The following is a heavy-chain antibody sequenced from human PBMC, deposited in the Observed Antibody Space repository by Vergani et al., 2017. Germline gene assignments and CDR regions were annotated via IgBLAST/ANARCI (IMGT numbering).Heavy chain of an antibody. V-gene: IGHV3-48*01. Sequence: EVQLVESGGGLVQPGRSLRLSCTASGFTFGAYAMSWFRQAPGKGLEWVSYISSSSSTISYADSVKGRFTISRDNAKNALYLQMNSLRAEDTAVYYCAREREGGDYGMDVWGQGTTVTVSS. CDR1: GFTFGAYA. CDR2: ISSSSSTI. CDR3: AREREGGDYGMDV. D-gene: IGHD3-10*01. J-gene: IGHJ6*02.